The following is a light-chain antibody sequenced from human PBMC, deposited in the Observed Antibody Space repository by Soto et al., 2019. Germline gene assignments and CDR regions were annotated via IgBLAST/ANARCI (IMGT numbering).Light chain of an antibody. Sequence: EIVLTQSPGTLSLSPGERATLSCRASQSVSSSYLAWYQQKPGQAPRLLIYGASSRATGIPDRFSGSGSGTDFTLTISILEPEDFAVYYCHQYCSSPRWTFGQGTKVEIK. CDR3: HQYCSSPRWT. CDR2: GAS. V-gene: IGKV3-20*01. CDR1: QSVSSSY. J-gene: IGKJ1*01.